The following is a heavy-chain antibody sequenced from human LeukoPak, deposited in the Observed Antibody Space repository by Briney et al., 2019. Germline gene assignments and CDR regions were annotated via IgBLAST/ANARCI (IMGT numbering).Heavy chain of an antibody. V-gene: IGHV3-23*01. CDR1: EVTFTAYH. D-gene: IGHD3-10*01. CDR2: ISGSGGST. CDR3: ARIASSLLWFGELSTPSLWFDP. J-gene: IGHJ5*02. Sequence: GGSLRLSCVASEVTFTAYHMGWIRQAPGKGLEWVSAISGSGGSTYYADSVKGRFTISRDNSKNTLYLQMNSLRAEDTAVYYCARIASSLLWFGELSTPSLWFDPWGQGTLVTVSS.